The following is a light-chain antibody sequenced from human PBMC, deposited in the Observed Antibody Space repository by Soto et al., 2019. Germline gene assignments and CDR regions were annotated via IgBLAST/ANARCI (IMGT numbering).Light chain of an antibody. V-gene: IGKV3-15*01. CDR3: QQYNKWPLT. CDR1: QSVSSN. J-gene: IGKJ4*01. Sequence: ELVMTQSPASLSVSPGERATLCCRASQSVSSNLAWYQQKPGQAPRLLIYGASTRATGIPARFSGSGSGTEFTLTISSLQSEHFAVYYCQQYNKWPLTFGGGTKVDIK. CDR2: GAS.